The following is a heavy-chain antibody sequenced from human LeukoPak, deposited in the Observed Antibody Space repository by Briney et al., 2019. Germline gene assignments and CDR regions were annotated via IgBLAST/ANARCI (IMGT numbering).Heavy chain of an antibody. CDR3: RAATKYLDYYYDY. J-gene: IGHJ4*02. Sequence: GRSLRLSCAASRFTFNTFSMHWVRQAPGKGLEWVAVISSDGSNKYYADSVKGRFTISRDNSKDTLYLQMSSLTIEDTAVYYCRAATKYLDYYYDYWGQGTLVTVSS. CDR1: RFTFNTFS. D-gene: IGHD3-22*01. V-gene: IGHV3-30*03. CDR2: ISSDGSNK.